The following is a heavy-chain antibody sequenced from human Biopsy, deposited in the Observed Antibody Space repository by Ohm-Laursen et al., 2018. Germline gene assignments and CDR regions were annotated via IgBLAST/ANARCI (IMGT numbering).Heavy chain of an antibody. CDR3: AKGRSSMTDAFNM. D-gene: IGHD3-16*02. CDR1: GFTFHDYP. V-gene: IGHV3-9*01. Sequence: SLRLSCAASGFTFHDYPMHWVRQAPEKGLEWVAGISYNGGDIGYGDSVRGRFTISRDNAKKSLSLQLHSLRLEDTALYYCAKGRSSMTDAFNMWGQGTMVTVSS. CDR2: ISYNGGDI. J-gene: IGHJ3*02.